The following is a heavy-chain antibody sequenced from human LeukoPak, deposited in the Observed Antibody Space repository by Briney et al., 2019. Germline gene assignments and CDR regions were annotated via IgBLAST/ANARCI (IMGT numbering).Heavy chain of an antibody. CDR2: VHLDGRT. Sequence: SETLSLTCGVSGGSVSSTNWWTWIRQPPGKGLEWIGEVHLDGRTNFNPALKSRLTMSVDLSENHVSLKLTSVTAADTAVYYCAREGGFYRPLDYAGQGTLVTVSS. V-gene: IGHV4-4*02. D-gene: IGHD6-25*01. CDR3: AREGGFYRPLDY. J-gene: IGHJ4*02. CDR1: GGSVSSTNW.